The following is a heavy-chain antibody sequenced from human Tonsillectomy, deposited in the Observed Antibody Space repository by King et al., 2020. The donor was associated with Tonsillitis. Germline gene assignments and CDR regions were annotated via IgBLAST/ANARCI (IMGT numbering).Heavy chain of an antibody. CDR3: ASARGGGYLFAY. D-gene: IGHD1-26*01. CDR2: NNPNSGGT. V-gene: IGHV1-2*02. J-gene: IGHJ4*02. Sequence: QLVQSGAEVKKPGASVKVSCKASGYTFTGYYIHWVRQAPGQGLEWMGWNNPNSGGTDYAQKFQGRVTTTRDTFITTAYMDLSRLRSDDTALYYRASARGGGYLFAYWGQGTLVTVSS. CDR1: GYTFTGYY.